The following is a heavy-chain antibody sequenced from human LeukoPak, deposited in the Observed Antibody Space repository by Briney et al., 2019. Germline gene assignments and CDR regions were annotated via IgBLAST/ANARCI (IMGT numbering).Heavy chain of an antibody. CDR1: GGSISSGGYY. J-gene: IGHJ4*02. Sequence: SQTLSLTCTVSGGSISSGGYYWSWIRQPPGKGLEWIGYIYYSGSTNYNPSLKSRVTISVDTSKNQFSLKLSSVTAADTAVYYCARLKYSSGWYLDYWGQGTLVTVSS. D-gene: IGHD6-19*01. CDR3: ARLKYSSGWYLDY. CDR2: IYYSGST. V-gene: IGHV4-61*08.